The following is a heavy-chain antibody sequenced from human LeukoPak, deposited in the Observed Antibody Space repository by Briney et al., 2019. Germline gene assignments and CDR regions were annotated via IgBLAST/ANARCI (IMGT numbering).Heavy chain of an antibody. Sequence: GGSLRLSCAASGFTFSSYAMAWVRQAPGKGLEWVSTISARGDSTYYADSVEGRFTISRDNSKNTLYLQMNSLRAEDTAVYYCARGKSTGDGLITPFDYWGQGTLVTVSS. CDR1: GFTFSSYA. J-gene: IGHJ4*02. CDR2: ISARGDST. V-gene: IGHV3-23*01. CDR3: ARGKSTGDGLITPFDY. D-gene: IGHD5-24*01.